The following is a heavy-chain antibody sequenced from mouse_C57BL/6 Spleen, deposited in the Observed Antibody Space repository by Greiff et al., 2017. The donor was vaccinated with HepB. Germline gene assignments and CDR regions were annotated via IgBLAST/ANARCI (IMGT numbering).Heavy chain of an antibody. CDR2: IDPENGDT. CDR3: TTLEITTVVATNY. Sequence: EVQLQESGAELVRPGASVKLSCTASGFNIKDDYMHWVKQRPEQGLEWIGWIDPENGDTEYASKFQGKATITADTSSNTAYLQLSSLTSEDTAVDYCTTLEITTVVATNYWGQGTTLTVSS. CDR1: GFNIKDDY. V-gene: IGHV14-4*01. D-gene: IGHD1-1*01. J-gene: IGHJ2*01.